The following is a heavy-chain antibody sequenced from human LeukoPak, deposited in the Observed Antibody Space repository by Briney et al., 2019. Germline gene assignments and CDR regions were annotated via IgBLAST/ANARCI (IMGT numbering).Heavy chain of an antibody. J-gene: IGHJ6*04. Sequence: GGSLRLSCAASGFTFSSYAMHWVRQAPGKGLEWVAVISYDGSNKYYADSVKGRFTISRDNSKNTLYLQMNSLRAEDTAVYYCAELGITMIGGVWGKGTTVTVSS. CDR2: ISYDGSNK. CDR3: AELGITMIGGV. CDR1: GFTFSSYA. V-gene: IGHV3-30*04. D-gene: IGHD3-10*02.